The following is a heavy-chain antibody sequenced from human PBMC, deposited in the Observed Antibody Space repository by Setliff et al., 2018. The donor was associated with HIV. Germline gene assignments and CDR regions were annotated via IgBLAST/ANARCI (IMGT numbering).Heavy chain of an antibody. V-gene: IGHV1-69*13. CDR2: IIPMYNIP. CDR1: GGTLTNYV. Sequence: ASGKVSCKTSGGTLTNYVITWVRQAPGQGLEWMGIIIPMYNIPTYAQKFQGRVTFTADESTSTAYMELSSLGSGGTAVYYCARDQTGIAAAAFGGGSAWSDEGFDIWGQGTMVTVSS. J-gene: IGHJ3*02. D-gene: IGHD6-13*01. CDR3: ARDQTGIAAAAFGGGSAWSDEGFDI.